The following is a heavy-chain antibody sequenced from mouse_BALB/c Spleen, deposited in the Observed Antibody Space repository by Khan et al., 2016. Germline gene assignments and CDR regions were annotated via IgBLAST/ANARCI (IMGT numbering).Heavy chain of an antibody. J-gene: IGHJ4*01. CDR2: IDPANGNT. CDR1: GFNIKDTY. D-gene: IGHD1-1*02. V-gene: IGHV14-3*02. Sequence: VQLQQSGADLVKPGASVKLSCTASGFNIKDTYMHWVKQRPEQGLEWIGRIDPANGNTKYDPKFQGKATITADTSSNTAYLQLSSLTSEDAAVYYGARSLWSYAMDYWGQGTSVTVSS. CDR3: ARSLWSYAMDY.